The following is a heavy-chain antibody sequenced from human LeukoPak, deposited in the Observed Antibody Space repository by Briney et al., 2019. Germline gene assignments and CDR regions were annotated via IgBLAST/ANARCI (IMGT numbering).Heavy chain of an antibody. CDR3: ARDAQLAAAGIAI. D-gene: IGHD6-13*01. CDR2: IKQDGSER. V-gene: IGHV3-7*01. CDR1: GFTFSSYW. J-gene: IGHJ3*02. Sequence: PGGSLRLSCAASGFTFSSYWMSWVRQAPGKGLEWVANIKQDGSERCYVDSVKGRFTISRDNAKNSLYLQMNSLRAEDTAVYYCARDAQLAAAGIAIWGQGTMVTVSS.